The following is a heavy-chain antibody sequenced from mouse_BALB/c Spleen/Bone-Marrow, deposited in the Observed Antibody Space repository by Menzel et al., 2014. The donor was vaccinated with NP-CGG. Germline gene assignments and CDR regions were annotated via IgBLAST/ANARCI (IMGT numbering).Heavy chain of an antibody. V-gene: IGHV1S34*01. CDR2: ISCYNGAT. CDR1: GYSFTGYY. D-gene: IGHD2-4*01. Sequence: LVKTGASVKISCKASGYSFTGYYMHWVKQSHGKSLEWIGYISCYNGATRYNQKLKGKATFTVDTSSSTAHMQFNSLTSEDSAVHFCARGGTMISTDAMDYWGQGTSVTVSS. J-gene: IGHJ4*01. CDR3: ARGGTMISTDAMDY.